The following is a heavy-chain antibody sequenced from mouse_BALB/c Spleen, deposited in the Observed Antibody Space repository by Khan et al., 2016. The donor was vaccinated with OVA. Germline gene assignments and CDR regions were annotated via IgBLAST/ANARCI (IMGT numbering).Heavy chain of an antibody. CDR1: GYSITSDYA. V-gene: IGHV3-2*02. CDR2: ISYSGST. Sequence: VQLKESGPGLVKPSQSLSLTCTVTGYSITSDYAWNWIRQFPGNKLEWMGYISYSGSTTYNPSLKSRISITRDTSKNQFFLHLNSVTTEDTATYYCARLFTYWGQGTLVTVSA. CDR3: ARLFTY. J-gene: IGHJ3*01.